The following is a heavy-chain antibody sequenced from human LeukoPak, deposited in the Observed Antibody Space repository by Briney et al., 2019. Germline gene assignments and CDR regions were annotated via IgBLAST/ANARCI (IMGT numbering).Heavy chain of an antibody. V-gene: IGHV1-18*01. J-gene: IGHJ6*02. D-gene: IGHD3-9*01. CDR2: ISAYNGNT. CDR1: GYTFTSYG. Sequence: ASVKVSCKASGYTFTSYGISWVRQAPGQGLEWMGWISAYNGNTNYAQRLQGRVTMTTDTSTSTAYMELRSLRSDGTAVYYCARDRLRYFDWLPYGMDVWGQGTTVTVSS. CDR3: ARDRLRYFDWLPYGMDV.